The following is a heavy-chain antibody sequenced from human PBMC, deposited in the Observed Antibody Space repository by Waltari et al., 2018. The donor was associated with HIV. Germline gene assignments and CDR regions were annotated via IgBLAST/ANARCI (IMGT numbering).Heavy chain of an antibody. D-gene: IGHD3-9*01. Sequence: EVQLVQSGAEVKKPGESLKISCKGSGYNFTTYWIAWVRQMPGKGLEWMGIISPGDSDTRYSPSFEGQVTISVDKSISSAHLQWSSLQASDTAMYYCARVKYFGSGGFYYGMDVWGQGTTVIVSS. CDR1: GYNFTTYW. V-gene: IGHV5-51*01. J-gene: IGHJ6*02. CDR3: ARVKYFGSGGFYYGMDV. CDR2: ISPGDSDT.